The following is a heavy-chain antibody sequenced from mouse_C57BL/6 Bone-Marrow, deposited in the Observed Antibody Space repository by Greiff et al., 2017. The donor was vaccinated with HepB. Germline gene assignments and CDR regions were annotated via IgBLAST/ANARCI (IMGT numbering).Heavy chain of an antibody. CDR2: ISSGGDYI. CDR3: TRGGGDASFAY. V-gene: IGHV5-9-1*02. CDR1: GFTFSSYA. J-gene: IGHJ3*01. Sequence: EVHLVESGEGLVKPGGSLKLSCAASGFTFSSYAMSWVRQTPEKRLEWVAYISSGGDYIYYADTVKGRFTISRDNARNTLYLQMSSLKSEDTAMYYCTRGGGDASFAYWGQGTLVTVSA.